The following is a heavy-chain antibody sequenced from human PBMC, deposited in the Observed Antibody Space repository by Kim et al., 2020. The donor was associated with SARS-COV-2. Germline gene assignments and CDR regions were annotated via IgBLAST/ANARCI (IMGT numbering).Heavy chain of an antibody. Sequence: GGSLRLSCAASGFTFSSYSMNWVRQAPGKGLEWVSSISSSSSYIYYADSVKGRFTISRDNAKNSLYLQMNSLRAEDTAVYYCARDGGGDYGGPRGAFDIWGQGTMVTISS. D-gene: IGHD4-17*01. CDR1: GFTFSSYS. CDR2: ISSSSSYI. J-gene: IGHJ3*02. CDR3: ARDGGGDYGGPRGAFDI. V-gene: IGHV3-21*01.